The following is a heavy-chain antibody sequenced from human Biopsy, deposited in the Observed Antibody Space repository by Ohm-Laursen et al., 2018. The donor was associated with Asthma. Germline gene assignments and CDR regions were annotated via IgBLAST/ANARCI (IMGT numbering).Heavy chain of an antibody. D-gene: IGHD4-23*01. V-gene: IGHV3-30*03. CDR3: ARESGQDSGGTGAFDR. CDR2: ISSDGHNK. CDR1: GFVFSQSG. Sequence: SLRLSCAAPGFVFSQSGMHWVRQAPGKGLEWVALISSDGHNKYFKDSVKGRFTISRDNSKLRLYLEINSLRVEDSAVYYCARESGQDSGGTGAFDRWGQGIMVAVSS. J-gene: IGHJ3*02.